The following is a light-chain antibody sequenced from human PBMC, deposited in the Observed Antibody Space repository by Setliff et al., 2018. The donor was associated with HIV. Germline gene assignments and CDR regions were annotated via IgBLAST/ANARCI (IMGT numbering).Light chain of an antibody. J-gene: IGLJ1*01. Sequence: QSALTQPRSVSGSPGQSVTLPCTGTSSDVGSYNYVTWYQQHPGKVPKLMIYDVTRRPSGVPDRFSGSRSGNTASLTISGLQAEDEADYYCSSFAGRLHVFGTGTKVTV. CDR3: SSFAGRLHV. CDR2: DVT. V-gene: IGLV2-11*01. CDR1: SSDVGSYNY.